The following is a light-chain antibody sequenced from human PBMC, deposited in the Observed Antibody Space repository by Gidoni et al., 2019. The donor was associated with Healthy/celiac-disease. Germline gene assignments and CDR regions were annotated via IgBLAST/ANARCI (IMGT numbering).Light chain of an antibody. Sequence: SSELTQHPAVSVALGQTVRITCQGASLRSYYASWYQQKQGQAPVLVISGKNNRPSGIPDRFSGGSSGNTASLTITGAQAEDEADYYCNSRDSSGNHLGVFGTGTKVTVL. J-gene: IGLJ1*01. V-gene: IGLV3-19*01. CDR3: NSRDSSGNHLGV. CDR1: SLRSYY. CDR2: GKN.